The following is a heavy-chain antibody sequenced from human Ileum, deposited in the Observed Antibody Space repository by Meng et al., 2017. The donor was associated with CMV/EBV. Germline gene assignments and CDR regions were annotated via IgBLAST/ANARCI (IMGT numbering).Heavy chain of an antibody. J-gene: IGHJ6*02. Sequence: REAPGKGLEWHSSVNSSKSYIYNADSVKGRFTISRNNAKNSLYLKMNSLRAEDTAVYYCARDLSKSEGDTAMVITLIYYYYYGMDVWGQGTTVTVSS. CDR3: ARDLSKSEGDTAMVITLIYYYYYGMDV. V-gene: IGHV3-21*01. CDR2: VNSSKSYI. D-gene: IGHD5-18*01.